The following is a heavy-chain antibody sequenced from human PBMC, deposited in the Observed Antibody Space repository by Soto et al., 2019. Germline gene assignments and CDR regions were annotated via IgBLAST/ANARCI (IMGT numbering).Heavy chain of an antibody. V-gene: IGHV3-7*05. CDR2: IDQGGGEK. Sequence: EVELVESGGALVQPGGSLRLSCAASGFTFTNYWMAWVRQAPGKGLEWVAHIDQGGGEKYYVDSVKGRFTISRDNAKNSLYLQMNSLRAEDTVLYYCARGGNWFDPWGQGTLVTVSS. CDR3: ARGGNWFDP. D-gene: IGHD3-10*01. CDR1: GFTFTNYW. J-gene: IGHJ5*02.